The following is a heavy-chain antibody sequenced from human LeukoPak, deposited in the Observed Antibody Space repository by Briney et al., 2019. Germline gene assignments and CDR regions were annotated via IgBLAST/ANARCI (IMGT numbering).Heavy chain of an antibody. CDR3: ATGGLNYFDY. J-gene: IGHJ4*02. CDR1: GFTFSSYA. Sequence: GGSLRLSCAASGFTFSSYAMSWARQAPGKGLEWVSVIYSGGSTYYADSVKGRFTISRHNSKNTLYLQMNSLRAEDTAVYYCATGGLNYFDYWGQGTLVTVSS. D-gene: IGHD3-10*01. V-gene: IGHV3-53*04. CDR2: IYSGGST.